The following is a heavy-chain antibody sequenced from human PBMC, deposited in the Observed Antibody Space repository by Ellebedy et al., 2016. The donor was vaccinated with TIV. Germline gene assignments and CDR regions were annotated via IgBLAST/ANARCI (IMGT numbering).Heavy chain of an antibody. CDR3: ARPLFYSSSWYIPLGY. J-gene: IGHJ4*02. D-gene: IGHD6-13*01. CDR2: INSYSSHI. V-gene: IGHV3-21*01. Sequence: GESLKISCEASGFTFSASAMNWVRQAPGKGLEWVSSINSYSSHIYYADSVKGRFTISRDNSKNTLYLQMNSLRAEDTAVYYCARPLFYSSSWYIPLGYWGQGTLVTVSS. CDR1: GFTFSASA.